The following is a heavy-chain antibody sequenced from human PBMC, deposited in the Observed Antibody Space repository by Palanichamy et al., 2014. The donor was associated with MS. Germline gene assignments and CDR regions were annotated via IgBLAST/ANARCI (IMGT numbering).Heavy chain of an antibody. Sequence: QVQLRQWGAGLLKPSETLSLTCGVYGSSFNTYSWTWIRQPPGRGLEWIGEIKHGGIINYNPSLKSRVTMSADTSKMQFSLRLTSVTAADTAAYFCARSRGQSGNDYSSWFDPWGQGTLVTVSS. CDR2: IKHGGII. CDR1: GSSFNTYS. J-gene: IGHJ5*02. CDR3: ARSRGQSGNDYSSWFDP. V-gene: IGHV4-34*01. D-gene: IGHD5-12*01.